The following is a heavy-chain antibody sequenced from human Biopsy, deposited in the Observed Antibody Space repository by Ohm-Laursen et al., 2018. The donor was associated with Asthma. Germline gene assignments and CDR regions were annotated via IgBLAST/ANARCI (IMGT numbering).Heavy chain of an antibody. Sequence: QTLSLTCAVSGASIKTDDHYWSWLRQPPGKGLEWFGFIHYSGSTSYNPSLKGGVTISVDTSKNQFSLKLSSVTAADTAVYYCARASVAASSNWFDPWGQGTLVTVSS. CDR1: GASIKTDDHY. CDR2: IHYSGST. V-gene: IGHV4-30-4*01. D-gene: IGHD6-19*01. CDR3: ARASVAASSNWFDP. J-gene: IGHJ5*02.